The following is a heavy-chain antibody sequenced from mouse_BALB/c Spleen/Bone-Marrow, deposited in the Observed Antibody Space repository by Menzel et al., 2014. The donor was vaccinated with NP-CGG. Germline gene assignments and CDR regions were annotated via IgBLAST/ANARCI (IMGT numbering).Heavy chain of an antibody. D-gene: IGHD2-3*01. J-gene: IGHJ3*01. CDR3: ARYDGPAWFAY. V-gene: IGHV1S81*02. CDR1: GYSFTTYW. Sequence: VNLVDSGAELVKPGASVRLSCKASGYSFTTYWIHWVKQRPGQGLEWIGEINPSNGRTNYNEKFKSKATLTVDKSSSTAYMQLSSLTSEDSAVYYCARYDGPAWFAYWGQGTLVTVSA. CDR2: INPSNGRT.